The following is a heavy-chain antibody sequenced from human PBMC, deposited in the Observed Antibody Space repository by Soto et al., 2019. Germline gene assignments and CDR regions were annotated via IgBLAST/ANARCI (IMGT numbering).Heavy chain of an antibody. CDR3: ARTGEYYYYGMDV. J-gene: IGHJ6*02. CDR1: GFTFSSYD. V-gene: IGHV3-33*08. Sequence: GGSLRLSCAASGFTFSSYDMHWVRQAPGKGLEWVAVIWYDGSNKYYADSVKGRFTISRDNSKNTLYLQMNSLRAEDTAVYYCARTGEYYYYGMDVWGQGTTVTVSS. CDR2: IWYDGSNK.